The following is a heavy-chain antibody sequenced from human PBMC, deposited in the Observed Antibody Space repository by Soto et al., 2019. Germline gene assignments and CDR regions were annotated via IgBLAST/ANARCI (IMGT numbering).Heavy chain of an antibody. Sequence: SETLSLTCTVSGGSISSGDYYWSWIRQPPGKGLEWIGYIYYSGSTYYNPSLKSRVTISVDTSKNQFSLKLSSVTAADTAVYYCARDRGGYSFYYGMDVWGQGTTVTVSS. CDR2: IYYSGST. CDR3: ARDRGGYSFYYGMDV. V-gene: IGHV4-30-4*01. CDR1: GGSISSGDYY. D-gene: IGHD5-12*01. J-gene: IGHJ6*02.